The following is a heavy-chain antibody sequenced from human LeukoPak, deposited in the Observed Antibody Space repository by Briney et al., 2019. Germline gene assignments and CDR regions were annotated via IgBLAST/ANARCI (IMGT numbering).Heavy chain of an antibody. CDR2: ISGSGGST. CDR1: GFTFSSYA. CDR3: AKTGSRDSGSYYSAFDI. D-gene: IGHD1-26*01. V-gene: IGHV3-23*01. J-gene: IGHJ3*02. Sequence: GGSLRLSCAASGFTFSSYAMSWVRQATGKGLEWVSAISGSGGSTDYADSVKGRFTISRDNSKNTLYLQMNSLRAEDTAVYYCAKTGSRDSGSYYSAFDIWGQGTMVTVSS.